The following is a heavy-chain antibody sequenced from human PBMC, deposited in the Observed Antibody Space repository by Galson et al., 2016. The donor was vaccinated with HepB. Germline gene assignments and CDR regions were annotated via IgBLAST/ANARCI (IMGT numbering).Heavy chain of an antibody. Sequence: SLRLSCAASGFSFSAHPMHWVRQAPGKGLEWVAVISSDGTRQDYADSVRGRFTVSRDNSKNTVYLQMNSLRAEDAAVYYCAREGYCDSNCWVYYDFWGQGTLVTVSS. CDR1: GFSFSAHP. CDR3: AREGYCDSNCWVYYDF. D-gene: IGHD4-11*01. CDR2: ISSDGTRQ. V-gene: IGHV3-30-3*01. J-gene: IGHJ4*02.